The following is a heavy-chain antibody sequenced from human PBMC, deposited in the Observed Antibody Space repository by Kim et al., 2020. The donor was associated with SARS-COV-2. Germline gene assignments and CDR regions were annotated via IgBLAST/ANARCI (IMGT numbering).Heavy chain of an antibody. J-gene: IGHJ3*02. Sequence: SETLSLTCAVSGGSISSSNWWSWVRQPPGKGLEWIGEIYHSGSTNYNPSLKSRVTISVDKSKNQFSLKLSSVTAADTAVYYCATLRFLESWAFDIWGQGTMVTVSS. V-gene: IGHV4-4*02. CDR1: GGSISSSNW. D-gene: IGHD3-3*01. CDR3: ATLRFLESWAFDI. CDR2: IYHSGST.